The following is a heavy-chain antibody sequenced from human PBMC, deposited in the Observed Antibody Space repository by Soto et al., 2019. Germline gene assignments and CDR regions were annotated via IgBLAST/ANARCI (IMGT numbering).Heavy chain of an antibody. CDR1: GGSISSGDYY. CDR2: IYYSGST. V-gene: IGHV4-30-4*01. CDR3: ARASGAYSGGSYYYYYYGMDV. J-gene: IGHJ6*02. Sequence: PSETLSLTCTVSGGSISSGDYYWSWIRQPPGKGLEWIGYIYYSGSTYYNPSLKSRVTISVDTSKNQFSLKLSSVTAADTAVYYCARASGAYSGGSYYYYYYGMDVWGQGTTVTVSS. D-gene: IGHD2-15*01.